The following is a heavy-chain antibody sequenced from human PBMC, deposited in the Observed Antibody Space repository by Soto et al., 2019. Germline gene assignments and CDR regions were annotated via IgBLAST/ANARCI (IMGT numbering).Heavy chain of an antibody. CDR2: ISGSGGSL. Sequence: GGSLRLSCAASGFTFNSYTMAWVRQAPGKGLEWVSSISGSGGSLSYADSVQGRFTISRDNAKNTLSLQMNSLRAEDTAVYYCARDGRWLPSPLYWGQGTLVTVSS. D-gene: IGHD5-12*01. V-gene: IGHV3-23*01. CDR1: GFTFNSYT. CDR3: ARDGRWLPSPLY. J-gene: IGHJ4*02.